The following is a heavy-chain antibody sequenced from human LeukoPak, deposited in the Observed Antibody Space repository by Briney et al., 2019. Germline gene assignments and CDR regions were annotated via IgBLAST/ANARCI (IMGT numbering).Heavy chain of an antibody. CDR1: GFSFSNYW. J-gene: IGHJ4*02. Sequence: GGSLRLSCAASGFSFSNYWMSWVRQAPGKGLEWVANIKQDGSETYYGDSVKGRFTISRDNVKNSLYLQMNSLRAEDTALYYCASTLKRDYWGQGTLVTVSS. CDR3: ASTLKRDY. CDR2: IKQDGSET. D-gene: IGHD4/OR15-4a*01. V-gene: IGHV3-7*01.